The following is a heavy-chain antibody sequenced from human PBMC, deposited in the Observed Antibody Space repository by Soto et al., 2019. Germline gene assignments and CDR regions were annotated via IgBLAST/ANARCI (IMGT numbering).Heavy chain of an antibody. Sequence: GGSLRLSCAASGFTFSSYAMSWVRQAPGKGLEWVSAISGSGGSTYYADSVKGRFTISRDNSKNTLYLQMNGLRAEDTAVYYCAKGVFNTAMVYYFDYWGQGTLVTVSS. J-gene: IGHJ4*02. D-gene: IGHD5-18*01. CDR3: AKGVFNTAMVYYFDY. V-gene: IGHV3-23*01. CDR2: ISGSGGST. CDR1: GFTFSSYA.